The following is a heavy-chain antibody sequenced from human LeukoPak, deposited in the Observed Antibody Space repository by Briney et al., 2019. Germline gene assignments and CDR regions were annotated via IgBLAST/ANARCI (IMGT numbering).Heavy chain of an antibody. CDR1: GFTFSSYS. D-gene: IGHD3-10*01. CDR2: ISSSSSYI. J-gene: IGHJ4*02. Sequence: PGGSLRLSCAASGFTFSSYSMNWVRQAPGKGLEWVSSISSSSSYIYYADSVKGRFTISRDNAKNSLYLQMNSLRAEDTAVYYCANCAKYYYGSGSYFNYWGQGTLVTVSS. V-gene: IGHV3-21*01. CDR3: ANCAKYYYGSGSYFNY.